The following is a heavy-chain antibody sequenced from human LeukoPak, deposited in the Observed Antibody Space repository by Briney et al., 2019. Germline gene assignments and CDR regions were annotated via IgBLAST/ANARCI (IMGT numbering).Heavy chain of an antibody. D-gene: IGHD6-19*01. Sequence: GRSLRLSCAASGFTFSSYGIHWVRQAPGKGLEWVAVISYDGSNKYYADSVKGRFTISRDNSKNTLYLQMNSLRAEDTAVYYCAKESAEVAVAGTDYYYYGMDVWGQGTTVTVSS. CDR3: AKESAEVAVAGTDYYYYGMDV. V-gene: IGHV3-30*18. CDR1: GFTFSSYG. J-gene: IGHJ6*02. CDR2: ISYDGSNK.